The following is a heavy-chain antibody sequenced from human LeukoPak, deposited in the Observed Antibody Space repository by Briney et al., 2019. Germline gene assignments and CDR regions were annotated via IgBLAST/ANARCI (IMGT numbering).Heavy chain of an antibody. D-gene: IGHD2-21*01. CDR3: VRDHLWAMDV. V-gene: IGHV3-48*02. J-gene: IGHJ6*02. Sequence: GGSLRLSCAASGFTFSSYSMNWVRRAPGKGLEWVSYISISETTKYYADSVKGRFTISRDNAKNSLFLQMNSLRDEDTAVYYCVRDHLWAMDVWGQGTTVTVSS. CDR2: ISISETTK. CDR1: GFTFSSYS.